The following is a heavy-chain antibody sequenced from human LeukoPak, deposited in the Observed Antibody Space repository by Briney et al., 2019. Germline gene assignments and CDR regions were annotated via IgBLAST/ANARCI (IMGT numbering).Heavy chain of an antibody. V-gene: IGHV3-11*06. CDR3: ARARYQSNRYFDY. J-gene: IGHJ4*02. D-gene: IGHD1-14*01. Sequence: GGSLRLSCAACGFTFRDCYLSGMRQAPRKGVEGVSYISSSSCYTNYADSVKGRFTISRDNAKNSLYLQRNSLRAEDTAVYYCARARYQSNRYFDYWGQGTLVTVSS. CDR2: ISSSSCYT. CDR1: GFTFRDCY.